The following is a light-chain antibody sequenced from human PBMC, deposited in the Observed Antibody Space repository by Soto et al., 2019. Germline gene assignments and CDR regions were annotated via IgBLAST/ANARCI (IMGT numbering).Light chain of an antibody. J-gene: IGKJ1*01. Sequence: EIVLTQSPGTLSSSPGERATLSCMASQSVSSSYLAWYQQKTGQAPRLVIYGASSRATGIADRFSGSGSGTDFTLTISRLEPEDFAGYYCQQDSSSPTATFGQGTKVEIK. CDR2: GAS. CDR1: QSVSSSY. V-gene: IGKV3-20*01. CDR3: QQDSSSPTAT.